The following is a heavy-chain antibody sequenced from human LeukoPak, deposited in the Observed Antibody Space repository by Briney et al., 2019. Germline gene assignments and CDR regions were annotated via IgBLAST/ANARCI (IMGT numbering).Heavy chain of an antibody. CDR3: AKDGVPGLRHSGSGFDC. J-gene: IGHJ4*02. CDR2: ISYDGSNK. D-gene: IGHD3-10*01. V-gene: IGHV3-30*18. CDR1: GFIFSSYG. Sequence: RPGRSLRLSCEASGFIFSSYGIHWVRQAPGKGLDWVAVISYDGSNKYYADSVKGRFTISRDNSKNTVYLQMDSVTNGDTALYYCAKDGVPGLRHSGSGFDCWGQGTLVTVSS.